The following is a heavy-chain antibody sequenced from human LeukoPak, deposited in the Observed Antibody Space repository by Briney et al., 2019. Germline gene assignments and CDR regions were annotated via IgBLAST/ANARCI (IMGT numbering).Heavy chain of an antibody. V-gene: IGHV4-38-2*02. CDR2: IYHSGST. CDR3: AAALDAFDI. Sequence: TSETLSLTCTVSGYSISSGYYWGWIRQPPGKGLEWIGSIYHSGSTYYNPSLKSRVTISVDTSKNQFSLKLSSVTAADTAVYYCAAALDAFDIWGQGTMVTVSS. J-gene: IGHJ3*02. D-gene: IGHD2-15*01. CDR1: GYSISSGYY.